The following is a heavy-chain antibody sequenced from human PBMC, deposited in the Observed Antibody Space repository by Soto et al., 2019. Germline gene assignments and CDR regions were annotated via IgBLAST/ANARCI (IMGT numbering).Heavy chain of an antibody. Sequence: PSETLSLTCTVSGGSISSGGYYLSWIRQHPGKGLEWIGYIYYSGSTYYNPSLKSRVTISVDTSKNQFSLKLSSVTAADTAVYYCARKHPMAGGYYYGMDVWGQGTTVTVSS. J-gene: IGHJ6*02. V-gene: IGHV4-31*03. D-gene: IGHD2-21*01. CDR3: ARKHPMAGGYYYGMDV. CDR2: IYYSGST. CDR1: GGSISSGGYY.